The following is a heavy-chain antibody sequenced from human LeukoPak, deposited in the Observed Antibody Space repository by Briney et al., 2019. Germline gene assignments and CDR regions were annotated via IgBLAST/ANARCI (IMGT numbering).Heavy chain of an antibody. CDR1: GFTLSSNS. CDR3: ARRAGAYTHPYDY. Sequence: PGGSLRLSCTVSGFTLSSNSMSSVRQAPGKGLEWVSFIYSAGNTHYSDSVKGRFTISIDNSKNTLYLQMNSLRAEDTAVYYCARRAGAYTHPYDYWGQGTLVTVSS. J-gene: IGHJ4*02. V-gene: IGHV3-53*01. CDR2: IYSAGNT. D-gene: IGHD3-16*01.